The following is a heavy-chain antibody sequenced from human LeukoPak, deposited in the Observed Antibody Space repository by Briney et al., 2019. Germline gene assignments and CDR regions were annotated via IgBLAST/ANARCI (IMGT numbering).Heavy chain of an antibody. J-gene: IGHJ3*02. CDR3: ARKNQLFNAAFDI. V-gene: IGHV3-53*01. CDR2: TYSDDST. D-gene: IGHD2-2*01. CDR1: GFTVSSNY. Sequence: GGSLRLSCAASGFTVSSNYMSWVRQAPGKGLEWVSITYSDDSTNYADSVKGRFTISRDNSKNTLSLQMNSLRVEDTAVYYCARKNQLFNAAFDIWGQGTVVTVSP.